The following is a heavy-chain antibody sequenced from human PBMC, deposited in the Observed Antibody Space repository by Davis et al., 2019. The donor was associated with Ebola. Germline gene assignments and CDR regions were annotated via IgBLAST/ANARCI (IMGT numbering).Heavy chain of an antibody. D-gene: IGHD2-15*01. CDR3: AKDVLGYCSGGSCYGLGLLGY. CDR2: ISYDGSNK. CDR1: GFTFSSYG. J-gene: IGHJ4*02. V-gene: IGHV3-30*18. Sequence: PGGSLRLSCAASGFTFSSYGMHWVRQAPGKGLEWVAFISYDGSNKYYADSVKGRFTISRDNSKNTLYLQMNSLRAEDTAVYYGAKDVLGYCSGGSCYGLGLLGYWGQGTLVTVSS.